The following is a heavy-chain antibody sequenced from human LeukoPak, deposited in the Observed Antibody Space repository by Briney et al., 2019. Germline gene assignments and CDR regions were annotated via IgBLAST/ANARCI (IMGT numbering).Heavy chain of an antibody. Sequence: PGGSLRLSCAASGITFSSHAMSWVRQAPGKGPEWVSLISGSGGHTYYGDSVKGRFTISRDNSTNRLYLQMNSLRPEDTAVYYCAKGGAATMRDGYNYYYYYMEVWGRGTTVTVSS. CDR3: AKGGAATMRDGYNYYYYYMEV. V-gene: IGHV3-23*01. CDR1: GITFSSHA. J-gene: IGHJ6*03. D-gene: IGHD5-24*01. CDR2: ISGSGGHT.